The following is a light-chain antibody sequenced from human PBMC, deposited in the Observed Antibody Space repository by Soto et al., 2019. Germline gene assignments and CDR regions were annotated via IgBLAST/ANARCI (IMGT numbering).Light chain of an antibody. V-gene: IGKV3-20*01. J-gene: IGKJ1*01. CDR1: QSGSSSY. CDR3: HQYASSPRE. CDR2: GAS. Sequence: EVVRTQSPATPSLSPGERATLSCRASQSGSSSYLAGYQQRPGQAPRVLIYGASRRATRIPGRFSGRRSGTDVTLAIRRLEPEDFAVYYCHQYASSPRELGQ.